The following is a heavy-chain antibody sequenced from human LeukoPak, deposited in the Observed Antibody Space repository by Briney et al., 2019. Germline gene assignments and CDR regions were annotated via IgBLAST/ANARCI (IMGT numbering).Heavy chain of an antibody. Sequence: PGGTLRLSCAASGFPFSSYAMSWVRQAPGKGLEWVANIKQDGSEKYYVDSVKGRFTISRDNAKNSLYLQMNSLRAEDTAVYYCARVFYSYGEGWFDPWGQGTLVTVSS. J-gene: IGHJ5*02. D-gene: IGHD4-17*01. CDR3: ARVFYSYGEGWFDP. CDR2: IKQDGSEK. V-gene: IGHV3-7*01. CDR1: GFPFSSYA.